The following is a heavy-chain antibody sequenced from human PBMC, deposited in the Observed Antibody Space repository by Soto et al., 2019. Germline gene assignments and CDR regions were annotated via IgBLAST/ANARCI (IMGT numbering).Heavy chain of an antibody. J-gene: IGHJ1*01. Sequence: QVQLVQSGAEVKKPGSSVKVSCKASGGTFSSYAISWVRQAPGQGLEWTGGIIPIFGTANYAQKFQGRVTITADKSTSTAYMELSSLRSEDTAVYYCARVGYDSSGYYFQHWGQGTLVTVSS. D-gene: IGHD3-22*01. V-gene: IGHV1-69*06. CDR2: IIPIFGTA. CDR3: ARVGYDSSGYYFQH. CDR1: GGTFSSYA.